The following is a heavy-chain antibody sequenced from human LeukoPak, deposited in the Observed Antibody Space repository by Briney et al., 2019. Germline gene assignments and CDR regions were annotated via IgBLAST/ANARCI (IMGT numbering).Heavy chain of an antibody. CDR3: ARNLPGIGDTFDI. Sequence: PGRSLRLSCAASGFTFSSYWMHWVRQAPGKGLVWVSRVYSDGSSTNYADSVKGRFTISRDNAKNTLYLQMNSLRAEDTAVYYCARNLPGIGDTFDIWGQGTMVTVSS. J-gene: IGHJ3*02. CDR2: VYSDGSST. CDR1: GFTFSSYW. D-gene: IGHD3-9*01. V-gene: IGHV3-74*01.